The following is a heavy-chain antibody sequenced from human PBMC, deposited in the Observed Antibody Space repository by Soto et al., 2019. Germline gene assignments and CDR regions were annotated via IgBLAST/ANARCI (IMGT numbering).Heavy chain of an antibody. D-gene: IGHD4-17*01. CDR2: ISGSGGST. V-gene: IGHV3-23*01. CDR1: GFTFSSYA. Sequence: GGSLRLSCAASGFTFSSYAMSWVRQAPGKGLEWVSAISGSGGSTYYADSVKGRFTISRDNSKNTLYLQMNSLRAEDTAVYYCAKDRYPVTTNLRYYFDYWGQGTLVTVSS. CDR3: AKDRYPVTTNLRYYFDY. J-gene: IGHJ4*02.